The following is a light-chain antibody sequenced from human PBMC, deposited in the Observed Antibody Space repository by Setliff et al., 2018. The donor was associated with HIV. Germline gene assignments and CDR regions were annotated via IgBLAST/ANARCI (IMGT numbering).Light chain of an antibody. CDR2: DVS. Sequence: QSALTQPASVSGSPGQSITISCTGTSSDVGSYNLVSWYQQHPGKAPKLMIYDVSKRPSGVSNRFSGSKSGNTASLTISGLQAEDEADYYCCSYAVSGTYVFGTGTKVTVL. J-gene: IGLJ1*01. CDR3: CSYAVSGTYV. V-gene: IGLV2-23*02. CDR1: SSDVGSYNL.